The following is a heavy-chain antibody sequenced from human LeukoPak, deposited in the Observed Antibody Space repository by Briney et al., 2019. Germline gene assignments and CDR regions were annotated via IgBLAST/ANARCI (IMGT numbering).Heavy chain of an antibody. Sequence: GGSLRLSCAASGFTVSSNYMTWVRQAPGKGLEWVSVIYSGGRTYYADSVKGRFTVSRDNSKNTLFLQMNSLRAEDTAVYYCARDHWNSDREFAFWGQGTLVTVSS. V-gene: IGHV3-53*01. D-gene: IGHD1/OR15-1a*01. CDR2: IYSGGRT. CDR3: ARDHWNSDREFAF. J-gene: IGHJ4*02. CDR1: GFTVSSNY.